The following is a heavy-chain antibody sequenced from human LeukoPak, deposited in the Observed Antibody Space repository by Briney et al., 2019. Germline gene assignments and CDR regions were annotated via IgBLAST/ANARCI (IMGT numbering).Heavy chain of an antibody. D-gene: IGHD2/OR15-2a*01. V-gene: IGHV4-34*01. CDR1: GGSFIDYY. J-gene: IGHJ6*04. CDR3: ARGLRLPSRSTPAVPHV. CDR2: INHSGTT. Sequence: SGTLSLTCAVYGGSFIDYYWNWIRQSPGKGLEWLGEINHSGTTNYNPSLKSRVTISVDTSKNQFSLRLSSVTAADTAVYYCARGLRLPSRSTPAVPHVWGKGTTVTVSA.